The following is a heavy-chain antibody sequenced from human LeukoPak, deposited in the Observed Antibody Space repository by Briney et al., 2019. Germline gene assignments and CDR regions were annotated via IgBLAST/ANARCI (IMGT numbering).Heavy chain of an antibody. J-gene: IGHJ4*02. CDR1: GFGFSSYG. CDR3: AKDSFVRDIYRFFDWSFDG. V-gene: IGHV3-30*18. CDR2: ISYDGSKI. Sequence: PGGSLRLSCAASGFGFSSYGMHWVRQAPGKGLEWVAVISYDGSKIYYSESVKGRSTISRDNSRNTVDLQMNSLRAEDTAVYYCAKDSFVRDIYRFFDWSFDGWGQGTLVTVSS. D-gene: IGHD3-9*01.